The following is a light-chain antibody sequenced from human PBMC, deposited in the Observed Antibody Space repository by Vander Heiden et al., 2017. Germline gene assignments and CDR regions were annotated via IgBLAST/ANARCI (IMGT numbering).Light chain of an antibody. V-gene: IGLV2-14*03. CDR3: SSYTTTGTRL. CDR1: SSDVGGYDS. Sequence: QSALPQPAYLSSPLGPSITISCAGTSSDVGGYDSVAWYQQHPGKAPKLMIYDVTYRPSGVSIRVSGSKSGNTASLTISGLQAEDESDYYCSSYTTTGTRLFGTGTKVTVL. J-gene: IGLJ1*01. CDR2: DVT.